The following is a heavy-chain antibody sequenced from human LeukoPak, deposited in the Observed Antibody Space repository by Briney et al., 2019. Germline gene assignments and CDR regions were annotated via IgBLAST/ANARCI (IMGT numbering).Heavy chain of an antibody. CDR3: ARDPGYYDSSGQGGY. CDR1: GGAFSSYA. Sequence: GASVKVSCKASGGAFSSYAISWVRQAPGQGLEWMGRIIPILGIANYAQKFQGRVTITADKSTSTAYMELSSLRSEDTAVYYCARDPGYYDSSGQGGYWGQGTLVTVSS. J-gene: IGHJ4*02. CDR2: IIPILGIA. D-gene: IGHD3-22*01. V-gene: IGHV1-69*04.